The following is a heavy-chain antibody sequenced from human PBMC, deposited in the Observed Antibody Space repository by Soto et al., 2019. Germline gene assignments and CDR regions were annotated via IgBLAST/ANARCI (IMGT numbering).Heavy chain of an antibody. CDR2: ILYSEKN. Sequence: SETLSLTCSVSGASITSGGSYWTWIRQHPGKGLEWIGNILYSEKNYYNPSLKSRVTISLDTSKNQFSLKVNSVTAADTAVYYCVRDRGTTSRMDVWGQGTTVTVSS. J-gene: IGHJ6*02. D-gene: IGHD3-10*01. CDR1: GASITSGGSY. V-gene: IGHV4-31*03. CDR3: VRDRGTTSRMDV.